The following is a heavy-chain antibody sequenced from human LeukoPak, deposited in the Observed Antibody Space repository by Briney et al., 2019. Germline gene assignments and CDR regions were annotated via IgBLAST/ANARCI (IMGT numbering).Heavy chain of an antibody. CDR2: INHSGST. V-gene: IGHV4-34*01. J-gene: IGHJ4*02. D-gene: IGHD5-24*01. CDR3: ARGAGWLQLALYYFDC. CDR1: GGSFSGYY. Sequence: PSETLSLTCAVYGGSFSGYYWSWIRQPPGKGLEWIGEINHSGSTNYNSSLKSRVTISVDTSKNQFSLKLNSVTVADTAVYYCARGAGWLQLALYYFDCWGQGTLVTVSS.